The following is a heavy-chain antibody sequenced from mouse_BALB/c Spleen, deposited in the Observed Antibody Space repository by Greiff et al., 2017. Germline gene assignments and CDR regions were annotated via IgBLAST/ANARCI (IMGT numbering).Heavy chain of an antibody. CDR2: ISSGGST. Sequence: EVKLQESGGGLVKPGGSLKLSCAASGFTFSSYAMSWVRQTPEKRLEWVASISSGGSTYYPDSVKGRFTISRDNARNILYLQMSSLRSEDTAMYYCARGEWGSYYFDYWGQGTTLTVSS. CDR1: GFTFSSYA. V-gene: IGHV5-6-5*01. CDR3: ARGEWGSYYFDY. J-gene: IGHJ2*01. D-gene: IGHD1-3*01.